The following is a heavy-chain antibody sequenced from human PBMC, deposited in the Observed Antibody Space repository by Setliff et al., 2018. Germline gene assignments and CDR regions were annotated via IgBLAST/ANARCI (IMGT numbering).Heavy chain of an antibody. V-gene: IGHV4-31*03. CDR2: IHHSGET. CDR1: GDSIRRGDY. J-gene: IGHJ4*02. CDR3: ARARDGIDFDYFDY. Sequence: SLTCTVSGDSIRRGDYWSWIRQHPGKGLEWIGYIHHSGETFYNPSLRSRVIISVDPSKNQFSLKVTSLIAADTAVYYCARARDGIDFDYFDYWGRGTPVTVSS.